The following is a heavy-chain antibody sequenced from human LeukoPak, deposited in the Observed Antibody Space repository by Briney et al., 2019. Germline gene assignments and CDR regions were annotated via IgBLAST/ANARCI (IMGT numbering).Heavy chain of an antibody. CDR1: EFTFSTYG. CDR3: AXDGGA. Sequence: GGSLRLSCAASEFTFSTYGMPWVRQAPGKGLEWVAFIRYDGSNKYYADSVKGRFTIARDNSKNTLYLQMNSLRPEDTAIYYCAXDGGAWGQGTLVTVSS. D-gene: IGHD2-15*01. V-gene: IGHV3-30*02. J-gene: IGHJ5*02. CDR2: IRYDGSNK.